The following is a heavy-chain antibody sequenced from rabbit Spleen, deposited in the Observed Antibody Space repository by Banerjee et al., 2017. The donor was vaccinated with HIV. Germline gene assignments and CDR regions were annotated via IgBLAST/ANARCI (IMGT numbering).Heavy chain of an antibody. V-gene: IGHV1S40*01. CDR2: IYAGSSGST. J-gene: IGHJ4*01. CDR1: GFSFIAGYY. Sequence: QSLEESGGDLVKPGASLTLTCAASGFSFIAGYYMCWVRQAPGKGLEWIACIYAGSSGSTNYASWAKGRFTISKTSSTTVTLQMTSLTAADTATYFCARDSPLDLWGQGTLVTVS. D-gene: IGHD3-1*01. CDR3: ARDSPLDL.